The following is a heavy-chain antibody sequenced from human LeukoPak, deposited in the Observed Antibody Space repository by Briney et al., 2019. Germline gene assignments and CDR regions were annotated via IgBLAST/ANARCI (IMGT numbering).Heavy chain of an antibody. V-gene: IGHV3-43*02. D-gene: IGHD3-9*01. CDR3: AKDIGTHYDILTGYSYYYGMDV. CDR1: GFTFDDYA. J-gene: IGHJ6*02. Sequence: GGSLRLSCAASGFTFDDYAMHWVRQAPGKGLEWVSLISGDGGSTYYADSVKGRFTISRDNSKNSLYLQMNSLRTEDTALYYCAKDIGTHYDILTGYSYYYGMDVWGQGTTVTVSS. CDR2: ISGDGGST.